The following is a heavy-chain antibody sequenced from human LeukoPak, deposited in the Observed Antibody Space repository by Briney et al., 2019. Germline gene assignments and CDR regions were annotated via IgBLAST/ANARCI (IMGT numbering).Heavy chain of an antibody. CDR2: IRYDGSNT. CDR1: GFTFSSYG. D-gene: IGHD5-12*01. V-gene: IGHV3-30*02. J-gene: IGHJ4*02. CDR3: AKDRGYSGYDSFDY. Sequence: GGSLRLSCAASGFTFSSYGMHWVRQAPGKGLEWVTFIRYDGSNTYYADSVKGRFTISRDNSKNTLYLQMNSLRAEDTAVYYCAKDRGYSGYDSFDYWGQGTLVTVSS.